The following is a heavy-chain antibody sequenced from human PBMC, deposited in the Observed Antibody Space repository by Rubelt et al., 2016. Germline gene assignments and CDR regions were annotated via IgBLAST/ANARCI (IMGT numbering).Heavy chain of an antibody. CDR1: GYTFTSYG. V-gene: IGHV1-18*01. Sequence: QVQLVQSGAEVKKPGASVKVSCKASGYTFTSYGISWVRQAPGQGLEWMGWISAYNGNTNYAQKLQGRVTMTTDTSTSTAYVGRRRLRSDDTAVYYCARDLPPFRRYNWNFPLDYWGQGTLVTVSS. CDR3: ARDLPPFRRYNWNFPLDY. CDR2: ISAYNGNT. J-gene: IGHJ4*02. D-gene: IGHD1-7*01.